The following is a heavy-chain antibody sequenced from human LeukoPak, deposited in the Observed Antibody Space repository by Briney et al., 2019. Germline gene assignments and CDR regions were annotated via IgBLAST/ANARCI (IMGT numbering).Heavy chain of an antibody. CDR1: GFTFSSYA. Sequence: PRRSLRLSCAASGFTFSSYAMHWVRQAPGKGLEWVAVISYDGSNKYYADSVKGRFTISRDNSKNTLYLQMNSLRAEDTAVYYCARVPFWSGLYYYGMDVWGQGTTVTVSS. J-gene: IGHJ6*02. CDR3: ARVPFWSGLYYYGMDV. D-gene: IGHD3-3*01. CDR2: ISYDGSNK. V-gene: IGHV3-30-3*01.